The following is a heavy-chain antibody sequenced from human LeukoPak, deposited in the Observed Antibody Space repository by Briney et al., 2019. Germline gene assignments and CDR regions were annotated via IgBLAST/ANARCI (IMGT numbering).Heavy chain of an antibody. D-gene: IGHD5-12*01. CDR2: INHSGST. CDR3: ARAPSGWLRRTGFDY. Sequence: SETLSLTCAVHGGSFSGYYWSWIRQPPGKGLEWIGEINHSGSTNYNPSLKSRVTISVDTSKNQFSLKLSSATAADTAVYYCARAPSGWLRRTGFDYWGQGTLVTVSS. CDR1: GGSFSGYY. J-gene: IGHJ4*02. V-gene: IGHV4-34*01.